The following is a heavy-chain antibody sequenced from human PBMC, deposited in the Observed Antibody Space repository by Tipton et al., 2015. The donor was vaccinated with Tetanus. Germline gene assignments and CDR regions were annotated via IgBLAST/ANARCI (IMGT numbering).Heavy chain of an antibody. V-gene: IGHV5-10-1*01. CDR3: ARLQTIGAVAGTRRAY. J-gene: IGHJ4*02. CDR2: IDPSDSYT. D-gene: IGHD6-19*01. CDR1: GYSFTSYW. Sequence: QLVQSGAEVKKPGESLRISCKGSGYSFTSYWISWVRQMPGKGLEWMGRIDPSDSYTNYSPSFQGHVTISADKSISTAYLQWSSLKASDTAMYHCARLQTIGAVAGTRRAYWGQGTLVTVSS.